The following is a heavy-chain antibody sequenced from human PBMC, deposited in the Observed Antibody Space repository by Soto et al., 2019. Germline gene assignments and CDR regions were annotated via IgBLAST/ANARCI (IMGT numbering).Heavy chain of an antibody. CDR1: GFTFSSYG. V-gene: IGHV3-30*18. CDR2: ISDYGSNK. Sequence: QVQLVESGGGVVQPGRSLRLSCAASGFTFSSYGMHWVRQAPGKGLEWVALISDYGSNKYYADSVKGRFTISRDNSKNTMYLQMNSLRTEDTAVYDCDKDLGHGGRGDFDIWGQGTMVTVSS. CDR3: DKDLGHGGRGDFDI. J-gene: IGHJ3*02. D-gene: IGHD7-27*01.